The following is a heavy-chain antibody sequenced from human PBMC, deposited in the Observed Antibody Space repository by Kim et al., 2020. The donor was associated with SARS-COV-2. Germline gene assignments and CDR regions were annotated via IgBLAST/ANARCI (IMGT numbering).Heavy chain of an antibody. CDR1: GYTFTSYA. V-gene: IGHV7-4-1*02. CDR3: ASRDIVVVPAAIEYYYGMDV. CDR2: INTNTGNP. J-gene: IGHJ6*02. D-gene: IGHD2-2*02. Sequence: ASVKVSCKASGYTFTSYAMNWVRQAPGQGLEWMGWINTNTGNPTYAQGFTGRFVFSLDTSVSTAYLQISSLKAEDTAVYYCASRDIVVVPAAIEYYYGMDVWGQGTTVTVSS.